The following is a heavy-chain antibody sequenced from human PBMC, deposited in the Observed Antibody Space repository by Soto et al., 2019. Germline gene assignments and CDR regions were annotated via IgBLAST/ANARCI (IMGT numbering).Heavy chain of an antibody. Sequence: QVQLVQSGAEVKKPGASVKVSCKASGYTFTSYGISWVRQAPGQGLEWMGWISAYNGNTNYAQKLQGRVTMTTDTATSTAYMELRSLRSDDTAVYYCARVGDIVVGPAAKNYYSYGMDVWGQGTTVTVSS. CDR3: ARVGDIVVGPAAKNYYSYGMDV. J-gene: IGHJ6*02. D-gene: IGHD2-2*01. V-gene: IGHV1-18*01. CDR2: ISAYNGNT. CDR1: GYTFTSYG.